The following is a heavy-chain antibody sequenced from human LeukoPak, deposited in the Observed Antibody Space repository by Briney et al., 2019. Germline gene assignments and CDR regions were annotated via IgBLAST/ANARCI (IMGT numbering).Heavy chain of an antibody. CDR2: INPNSGGT. CDR1: GYTFTGYY. J-gene: IGHJ6*03. CDR3: ARELSGYDFAYYYYYMDV. Sequence: ASVKVSCKASGYTFTGYYMHWVRQAPGQGLEWMGWINPNSGGTNYAQKLQGRVTMTTDTSTSAAYMELRSLRSDDTAVYYCARELSGYDFAYYYYYMDVWGKGTTVTISS. D-gene: IGHD5-12*01. V-gene: IGHV1-2*02.